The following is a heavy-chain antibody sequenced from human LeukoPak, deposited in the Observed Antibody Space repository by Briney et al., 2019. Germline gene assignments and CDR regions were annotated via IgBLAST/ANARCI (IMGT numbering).Heavy chain of an antibody. J-gene: IGHJ4*02. V-gene: IGHV3-30*04. D-gene: IGHD3-3*01. Sequence: GRSLRLSCAASGFTFSSYAMHWVRQAPGKGLEWVAVISYDGSNKYYADSVKGRYTISRDNSKNTLYLQMNSLRAEDTAVYYCARVSFWSSPLGYLDYWGQGTLVTVSS. CDR2: ISYDGSNK. CDR1: GFTFSSYA. CDR3: ARVSFWSSPLGYLDY.